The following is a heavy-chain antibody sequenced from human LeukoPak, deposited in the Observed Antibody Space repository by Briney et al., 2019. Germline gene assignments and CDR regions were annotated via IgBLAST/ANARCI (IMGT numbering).Heavy chain of an antibody. V-gene: IGHV4-61*01. CDR1: GVSVSSGSYY. D-gene: IGHD6-6*01. Sequence: SETLSLTCTVSGVSVSSGSYYWSWIRQPPGKGLEWIGYIYYSGSTNYNPSHKSRVTISVDTSKNQFSLKLSSVTAADTAVYYCASIYSSSSRRVDYWGQGTLVTVSS. CDR2: IYYSGST. CDR3: ASIYSSSSRRVDY. J-gene: IGHJ4*02.